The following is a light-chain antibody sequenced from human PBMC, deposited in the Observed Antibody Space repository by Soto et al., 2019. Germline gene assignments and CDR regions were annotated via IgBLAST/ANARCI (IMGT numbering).Light chain of an antibody. Sequence: QSLLTQPASVSGSPGQSITFSCTGTSSDVGGYNYVSWYQQHPGKVPKLMIYDVSNRPSGVSNRFSASKSGNTASLTISGLQAEDEADYYCSSYTSSSSLVFGGGTQLTVL. V-gene: IGLV2-14*01. J-gene: IGLJ2*01. CDR3: SSYTSSSSLV. CDR1: SSDVGGYNY. CDR2: DVS.